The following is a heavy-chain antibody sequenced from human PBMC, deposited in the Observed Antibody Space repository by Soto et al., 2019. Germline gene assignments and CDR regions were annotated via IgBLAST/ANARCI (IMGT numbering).Heavy chain of an antibody. V-gene: IGHV3-15*01. CDR2: IKSKTDGGTT. J-gene: IGHJ4*02. CDR3: TTVPRGYYDTTTYYYLDY. CDR1: GFTFSTAW. Sequence: EVQLVESGGGLVKPGGSLRLSCAASGFTFSTAWMRWVRQAPGKGLEWVGSIKSKTDGGTTDLAAPVKGRFTISRDDSKNTLYLQMNSLKTEDTAVYYCTTVPRGYYDTTTYYYLDYWGQGTLVTVSS. D-gene: IGHD3-22*01.